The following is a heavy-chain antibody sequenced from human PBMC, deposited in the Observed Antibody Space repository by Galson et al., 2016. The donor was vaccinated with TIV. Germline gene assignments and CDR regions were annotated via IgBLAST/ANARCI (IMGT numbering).Heavy chain of an antibody. CDR2: FHHGWNT. J-gene: IGHJ5*02. Sequence: SETLSLTCAVSGYSISSGYYWGWIRQPPGKGLEWIGNFHHGWNTYYNPSLKSRVTIAVDTSKNQFSLKLSPVTAADTAGYYCVRGYYSSWYPNWFDPWGQRTLVIVSS. CDR3: VRGYYSSWYPNWFDP. V-gene: IGHV4-38-2*01. CDR1: GYSISSGYY. D-gene: IGHD6-13*01.